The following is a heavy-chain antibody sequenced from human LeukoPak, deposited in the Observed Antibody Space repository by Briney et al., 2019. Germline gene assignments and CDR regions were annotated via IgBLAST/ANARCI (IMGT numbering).Heavy chain of an antibody. J-gene: IGHJ6*02. CDR3: TTDSGVAADTTPLDYYYGMDV. CDR1: GFTFSNAW. Sequence: GGSLRLSCAASGFTFSNAWMSWVRQAPGKGLEWVGRIKSKTDGGTTDYAAPVKGRFTISRDDSKNTLYLQMNSLKTEDTAVYYCTTDSGVAADTTPLDYYYGMDVWGQGTTVTVSS. D-gene: IGHD2-15*01. CDR2: IKSKTDGGTT. V-gene: IGHV3-15*01.